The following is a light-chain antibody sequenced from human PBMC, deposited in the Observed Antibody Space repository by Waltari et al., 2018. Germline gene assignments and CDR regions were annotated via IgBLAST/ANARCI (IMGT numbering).Light chain of an antibody. CDR1: GSDIGGFNY. V-gene: IGLV2-14*03. CDR3: CSYTTTTTWV. CDR2: GVS. Sequence: QSALTPPASVSGSPGQSITISCSGTGSDIGGFNYVYWYQQRPGKAPKLLIYGVSQRPSGVSDRFSGSKSGNRASLTISGLQAEDDSDYYCCSYTTTTTWVFGGGTKLTVL. J-gene: IGLJ3*02.